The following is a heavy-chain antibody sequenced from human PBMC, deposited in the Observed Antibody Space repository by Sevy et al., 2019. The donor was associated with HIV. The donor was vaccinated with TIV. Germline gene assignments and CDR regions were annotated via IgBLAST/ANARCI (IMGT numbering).Heavy chain of an antibody. Sequence: GGSLRLSCAASGFTFSSYWMSWVRQAPGKGLEWVANIKQDGSEKYYVDSVKGRFTISRDNAKNSLYRQMNSLRAEETAVYYCARDGITGTPKDAFDIWGQGTMVTVSS. CDR3: ARDGITGTPKDAFDI. CDR2: IKQDGSEK. D-gene: IGHD1-7*01. V-gene: IGHV3-7*03. CDR1: GFTFSSYW. J-gene: IGHJ3*02.